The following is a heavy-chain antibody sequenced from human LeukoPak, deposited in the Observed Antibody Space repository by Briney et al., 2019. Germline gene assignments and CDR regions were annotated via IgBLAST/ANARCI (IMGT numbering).Heavy chain of an antibody. CDR2: ISGSGGST. CDR1: GFTFSSYA. Sequence: GGSLRLSCAASGFTFSSYAMSWVRQAPGKGLEWVSAISGSGGSTYYADSVKGRFTISGDNSKNTLYLQMNSLRAEDTAVYYCAKGYPDSSGYNYFDYWGQGTLVTVSS. CDR3: AKGYPDSSGYNYFDY. D-gene: IGHD3-22*01. V-gene: IGHV3-23*01. J-gene: IGHJ4*02.